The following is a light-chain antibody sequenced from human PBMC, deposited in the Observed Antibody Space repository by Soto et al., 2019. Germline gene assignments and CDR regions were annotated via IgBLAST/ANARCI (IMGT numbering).Light chain of an antibody. CDR1: SSDVGGYNY. CDR2: EVS. CDR3: SSYTSSSTPYV. J-gene: IGLJ1*01. Sequence: QSVLTQPPSVSGSPGQSTTISCTGTSSDVGGYNYVSWYQQHPGKAPKLMIYEVSNRPSGVSNRFSGSKSGNTASLTISGLQAEDEADYYCSSYTSSSTPYVFGTGTKVTVL. V-gene: IGLV2-14*01.